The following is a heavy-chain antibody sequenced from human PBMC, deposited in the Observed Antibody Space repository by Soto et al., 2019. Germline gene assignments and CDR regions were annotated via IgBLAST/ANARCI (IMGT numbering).Heavy chain of an antibody. J-gene: IGHJ6*02. Sequence: GGSLRLSCAASGFTFSGYGMHWVRQAPGKGLEWVAVISYDGSNKYYTDSVKGRFTISRDNSKNTLYLQMNSLRAEDTAVYYCAKDKGGVRANYYYYGMDVWGQVTTVTDSS. CDR1: GFTFSGYG. D-gene: IGHD3-10*01. CDR3: AKDKGGVRANYYYYGMDV. CDR2: ISYDGSNK. V-gene: IGHV3-30*18.